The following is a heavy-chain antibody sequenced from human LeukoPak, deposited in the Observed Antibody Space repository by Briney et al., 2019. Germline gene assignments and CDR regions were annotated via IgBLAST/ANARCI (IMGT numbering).Heavy chain of an antibody. CDR1: GGSISSYY. J-gene: IGHJ6*03. CDR2: IYYSGST. V-gene: IGHV4-59*12. Sequence: SETLSLTCTVSGGSISSYYWSWIRQPPGRGLEWIGYIYYSGSTNYNPSLKSRVTISVDTSKNQFSLKLSSVTAADTAVYYCASSGSPEYYYYYMDVWGKGTTVTISS. D-gene: IGHD6-19*01. CDR3: ASSGSPEYYYYYMDV.